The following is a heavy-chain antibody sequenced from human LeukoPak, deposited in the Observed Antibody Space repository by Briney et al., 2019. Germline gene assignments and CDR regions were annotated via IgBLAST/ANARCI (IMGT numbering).Heavy chain of an antibody. J-gene: IGHJ4*02. V-gene: IGHV4-31*03. CDR2: IYYSGST. CDR1: GGSISSGGYY. D-gene: IGHD3-22*01. CDR3: ASSLSGYYHFDY. Sequence: TQTLSLTCTVSGGSISSGGYYWSWIRQHPGKGLEWIGYIYYSGSTYYNPSLKSRVTISVDTSKNQFSLKLSSVTAADTAVYYCASSLSGYYHFDYWGQGTLVTVSS.